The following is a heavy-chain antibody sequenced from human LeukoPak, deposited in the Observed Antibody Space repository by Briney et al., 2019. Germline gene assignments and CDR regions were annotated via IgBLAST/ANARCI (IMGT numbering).Heavy chain of an antibody. V-gene: IGHV1-2*02. CDR1: GYTFTGYY. CDR3: ARTCDDFWSGYQDAFDI. CDR2: INPNSGGT. D-gene: IGHD3-3*01. Sequence: ASVKVSCKASGYTFTGYYMHWVRQAPGQGLEWMGWINPNSGGTNYAQKFQGRVTMTRDTSISTAYMELSRLRSDDTAVYYCARTCDDFWSGYQDAFDIWGQGTMVTVSS. J-gene: IGHJ3*02.